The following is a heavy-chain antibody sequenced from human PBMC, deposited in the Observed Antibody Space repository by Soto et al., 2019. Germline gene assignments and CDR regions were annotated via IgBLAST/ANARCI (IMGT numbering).Heavy chain of an antibody. Sequence: EVQLLESGGGLVQPGGSLRLSCAASRFTFSTYGMSWVRQAPGKGLEWVSDISGSGGNTYYADSVKGRFTISRDNSKNPLYLQMNSLRAEDTAVYYFADSAMVRGGGWVDPWGQGTLVTVSS. D-gene: IGHD3-10*01. CDR2: ISGSGGNT. CDR3: ADSAMVRGGGWVDP. V-gene: IGHV3-23*01. J-gene: IGHJ5*02. CDR1: RFTFSTYG.